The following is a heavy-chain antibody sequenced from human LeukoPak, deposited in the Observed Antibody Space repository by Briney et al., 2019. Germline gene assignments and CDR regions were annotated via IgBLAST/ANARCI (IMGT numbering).Heavy chain of an antibody. J-gene: IGHJ5*02. Sequence: SETLSLTCSASGGSISRSSYNWGWIRQPPGKGLEWIGSIYYSGRTYYNPSLKSRVTISVDTSKNQFSLKLSSVTAADTAVYYCARIITYYDFSCWSDPWGQGTLVTVSS. CDR3: ARIITYYDFSCWSDP. V-gene: IGHV4-39*01. CDR1: GGSISRSSYN. CDR2: IYYSGRT. D-gene: IGHD3-3*01.